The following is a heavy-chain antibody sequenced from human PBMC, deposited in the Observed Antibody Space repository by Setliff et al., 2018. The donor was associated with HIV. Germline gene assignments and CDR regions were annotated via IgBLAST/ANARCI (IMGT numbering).Heavy chain of an antibody. D-gene: IGHD2-21*01. CDR1: GLTFSSHG. CDR2: IRYDGSNK. J-gene: IGHJ4*02. Sequence: GSLRLSCAASGLTFSSHGIHWVRQAPGKGLELVAFIRYDGSNKYYADSVKGRFTISRDNSKNTLYLQMNSLRVEDTAVYYCVTRYCGESICPEFDYWGQGTLVTVSS. CDR3: VTRYCGESICPEFDY. V-gene: IGHV3-30*02.